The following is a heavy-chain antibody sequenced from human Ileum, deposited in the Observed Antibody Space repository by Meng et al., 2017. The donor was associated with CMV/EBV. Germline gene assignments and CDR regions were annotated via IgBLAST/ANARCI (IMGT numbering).Heavy chain of an antibody. D-gene: IGHD5-24*01. CDR3: ASGRLQFTPSALQH. V-gene: IGHV4-34*02. Sequence: QVQLQQWGAGLLTPSETLSLTCAVSGEPLNGFFCSWIRQPPGRGLEWIGEVNNRGRTNYNPSLKSRLTISIDTSKRQLSLMVTSVTAADSAIYYCASGRLQFTPSALQHWGPGTLVTVSS. CDR2: VNNRGRT. J-gene: IGHJ1*01. CDR1: GEPLNGFF.